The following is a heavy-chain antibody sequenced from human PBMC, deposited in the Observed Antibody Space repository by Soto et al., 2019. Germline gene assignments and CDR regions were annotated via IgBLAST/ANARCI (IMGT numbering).Heavy chain of an antibody. CDR1: GGSISSYY. J-gene: IGHJ4*02. D-gene: IGHD6-13*01. CDR3: ARVPRWVGSSWLWYFDY. CDR2: IYYSGST. V-gene: IGHV4-59*01. Sequence: SETLSLTCTVSGGSISSYYWSWIRQPPGKGLEWIGYIYYSGSTNYNPSLKSRVTISVDTSKNQFSLKLSSVTAADTAVYYCARVPRWVGSSWLWYFDYWGQGTLVTVSS.